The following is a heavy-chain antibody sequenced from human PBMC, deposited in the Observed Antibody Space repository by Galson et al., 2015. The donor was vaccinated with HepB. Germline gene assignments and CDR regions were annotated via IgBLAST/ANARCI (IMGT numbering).Heavy chain of an antibody. Sequence: SLRLSCAASGFTFSSYAMHWVRQAPGKGLEWVAVISYDGSNKYYADSVKGRFTISRDNSKNTLYLQMNSLRAEDTAVYYCARDHGYLDYWGQGTLVTVSS. CDR1: GFTFSSYA. CDR2: ISYDGSNK. CDR3: ARDHGYLDY. J-gene: IGHJ4*02. V-gene: IGHV3-30*04.